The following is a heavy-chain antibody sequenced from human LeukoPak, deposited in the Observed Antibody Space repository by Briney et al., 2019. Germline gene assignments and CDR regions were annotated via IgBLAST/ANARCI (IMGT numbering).Heavy chain of an antibody. CDR1: GVTFSRFS. D-gene: IGHD3-16*01. CDR3: AKGGIGVITTYYYYSMDV. J-gene: IGHJ6*03. CDR2: IIPTFGTT. Sequence: GASVKLSCTVTGVTFSRFSISWVRQAPGQGLEWMGAIIPTFGTTNYAQKFQGRVTITTDESTSTVYMELSSLRSEDTAVYYCAKGGIGVITTYYYYSMDVWGKGTTVTVSS. V-gene: IGHV1-69*05.